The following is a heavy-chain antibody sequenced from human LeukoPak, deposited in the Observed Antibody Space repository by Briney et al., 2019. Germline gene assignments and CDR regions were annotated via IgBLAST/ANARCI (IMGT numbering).Heavy chain of an antibody. Sequence: GGSLRLSCAASGFTFSSYSMNWVRQAPGKGLEWVSSISSSGSYIYYADSVKGRFTISRDNAKNSLYLQMNSLRAEDTAVYYCARDRLALWDYWGQGTLVTVSS. CDR2: ISSSGSYI. CDR1: GFTFSSYS. J-gene: IGHJ4*02. V-gene: IGHV3-21*01. CDR3: ARDRLALWDY. D-gene: IGHD2-21*01.